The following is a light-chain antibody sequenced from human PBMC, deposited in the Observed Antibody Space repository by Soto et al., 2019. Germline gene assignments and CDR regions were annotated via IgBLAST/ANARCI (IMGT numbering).Light chain of an antibody. CDR3: QQYNNWPIT. Sequence: EVVMTHSPATLSVSPCDRATLSFSASQTILTNLAGYQRKPGQAPRLRLYGASTRATGIPARFSGGGSGTEFTLTIISLQSEDFAVYYCQQYNNWPITFGQGTRLEIK. J-gene: IGKJ5*01. V-gene: IGKV3-15*01. CDR1: QTILTN. CDR2: GAS.